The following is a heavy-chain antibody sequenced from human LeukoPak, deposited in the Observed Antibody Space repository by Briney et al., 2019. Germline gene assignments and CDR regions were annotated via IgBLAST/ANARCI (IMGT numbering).Heavy chain of an antibody. J-gene: IGHJ4*02. CDR2: MNPNSGNT. V-gene: IGHV1-8*01. CDR1: GYTFTSCD. Sequence: VASVKVSCKASGYTFTSCDINWVRQATGQGLEWMGWMNPNSGNTGYAQKFQGRVTIARDTSASTAYMELSSLRSEDTAVYYCARDRDLNYFDYWGQGTLVTVSS. CDR3: ARDRDLNYFDY.